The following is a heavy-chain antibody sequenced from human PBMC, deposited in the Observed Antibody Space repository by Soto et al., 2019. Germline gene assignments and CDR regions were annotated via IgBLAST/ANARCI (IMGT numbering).Heavy chain of an antibody. CDR1: GYTFYSHS. CDR2: ISADNSNT. D-gene: IGHD5-18*01. Sequence: QAQLVQSGAEVKKPGASVKVSCKASGYTFYSHSISWVRQAPGQGLEWMGRISADNSNTKYAQKFRGRVTITTDTSTSTVYMELRNLRSDDTAVYYCARCIQQDYYYGMDVWGQGTTVTVSS. V-gene: IGHV1-18*01. J-gene: IGHJ6*02. CDR3: ARCIQQDYYYGMDV.